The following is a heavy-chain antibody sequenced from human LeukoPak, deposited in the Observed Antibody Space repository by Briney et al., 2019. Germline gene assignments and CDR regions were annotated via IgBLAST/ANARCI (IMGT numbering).Heavy chain of an antibody. Sequence: GGSLRLSCAASGFTFSSYSMNWVRQAPGKGLEWVSSISSSSSYIYYADSVKGRFTISSDNAKNSLYLQMNSLRAEDTAVYYCARDKGPRGLGESYWGQGTLVTVSS. J-gene: IGHJ4*02. V-gene: IGHV3-21*01. D-gene: IGHD3-16*01. CDR2: ISSSSSYI. CDR1: GFTFSSYS. CDR3: ARDKGPRGLGESY.